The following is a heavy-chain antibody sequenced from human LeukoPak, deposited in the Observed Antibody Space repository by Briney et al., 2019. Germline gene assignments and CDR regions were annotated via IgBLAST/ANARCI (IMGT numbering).Heavy chain of an antibody. CDR1: GFTFSTYW. CDR2: ISGDGSDT. Sequence: GGSLRLSCAASGFTFSTYWMHWVRQAPGKGLVWVSRISGDGSDTRYADSVKGRFTISRDNAKNTLYLQLDGLRAEDTAVYYCTKDFDWGSGHWGRGTLVTVSS. D-gene: IGHD7-27*01. CDR3: TKDFDWGSGH. J-gene: IGHJ4*02. V-gene: IGHV3-74*01.